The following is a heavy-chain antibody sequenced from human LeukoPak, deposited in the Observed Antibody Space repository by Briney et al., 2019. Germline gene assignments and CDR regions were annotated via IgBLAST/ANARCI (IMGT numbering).Heavy chain of an antibody. J-gene: IGHJ6*04. D-gene: IGHD3-10*01. V-gene: IGHV5-10-1*01. CDR2: IDPSDSYT. Sequence: GESLNISYKGSEYSFTSYWISWLRHMPGKGLEWMGRIDPSDSYTNYSTSFQGHVTISADKSISTAYLQWSSLKASDTAMYYCARPTDRGPWGMDVWGKGNTVTVSS. CDR1: EYSFTSYW. CDR3: ARPTDRGPWGMDV.